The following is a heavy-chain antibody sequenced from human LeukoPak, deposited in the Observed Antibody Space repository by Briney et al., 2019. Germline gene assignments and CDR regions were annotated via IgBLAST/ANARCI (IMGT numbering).Heavy chain of an antibody. J-gene: IGHJ6*02. CDR3: AKDQGAGLYGMDV. CDR2: ISSSGSYI. Sequence: GGSLRLSCAASGFTFSSYSMNWVRQAPGKGLEWVSSISSSGSYIYYADSVKGRFTISRDNAKNSLYLHMNSLRAEDTAVYYCAKDQGAGLYGMDVWGQGTTVTVSS. D-gene: IGHD1-26*01. CDR1: GFTFSSYS. V-gene: IGHV3-21*04.